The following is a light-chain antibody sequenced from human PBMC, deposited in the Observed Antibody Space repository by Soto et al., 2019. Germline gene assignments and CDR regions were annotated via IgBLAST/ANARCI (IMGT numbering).Light chain of an antibody. CDR1: QSVSGC. J-gene: IGKJ4*02. CDR2: VGA. V-gene: IGKV1-5*01. Sequence: DIQMTQSPSTLSASVGDTVTITCRASQSVSGCVAWYQQKPGEAPELLMYVGAAFPPRVPSRFSGRVCRIKFPLAFASRHPGDCATYHCQQYSTYAVTFGRGTKVDIK. CDR3: QQYSTYAVT.